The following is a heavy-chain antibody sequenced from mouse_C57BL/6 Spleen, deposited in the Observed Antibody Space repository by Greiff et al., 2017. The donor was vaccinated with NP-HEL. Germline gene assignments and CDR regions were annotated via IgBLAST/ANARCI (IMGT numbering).Heavy chain of an antibody. Sequence: VQLVESGAELMKPGASVKLSCKATGYTFTGYWIEWVKQRPGHGLEWIGDILPGSGSTNYNEKFKGKATFTADTSSNTAYMQLSSLTTEDSALYYGARGGGRVAKGYFDYWGQGTTLTVSS. CDR2: ILPGSGST. D-gene: IGHD1-1*01. CDR3: ARGGGRVAKGYFDY. J-gene: IGHJ2*01. V-gene: IGHV1-9*01. CDR1: GYTFTGYW.